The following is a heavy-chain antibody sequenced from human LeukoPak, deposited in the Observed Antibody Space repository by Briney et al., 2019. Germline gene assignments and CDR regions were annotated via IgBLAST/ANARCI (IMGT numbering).Heavy chain of an antibody. D-gene: IGHD3-3*01. J-gene: IGHJ4*02. Sequence: SETLSLTCSVSGGSISGYYWSWIRQHPGKGLEWIGYVYYSGSTYYNPSLKSRVTISVDTSKNQFSLKLSSVTAADTTVYYCARGTVAASYFYYFDYWGQGTLVTVSS. V-gene: IGHV4-31*03. CDR2: VYYSGST. CDR3: ARGTVAASYFYYFDY. CDR1: GGSISGYY.